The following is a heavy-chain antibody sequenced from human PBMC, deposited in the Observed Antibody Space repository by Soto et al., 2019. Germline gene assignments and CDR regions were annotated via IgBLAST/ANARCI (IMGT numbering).Heavy chain of an antibody. CDR1: GFTFSAFW. D-gene: IGHD3-16*02. Sequence: EVQLVESGGGLVQPGESLRLSCAASGFTFSAFWMTWLRQAPGKGLEWVANIKQDGTVTHYGDSVEGRCTLSRDNAQNSLFLQPDSLEPEDTAMFYCARELSPPSGFFYEAFDVWGQGTFVTVSS. CDR3: ARELSPPSGFFYEAFDV. V-gene: IGHV3-7*04. J-gene: IGHJ3*01. CDR2: IKQDGTVT.